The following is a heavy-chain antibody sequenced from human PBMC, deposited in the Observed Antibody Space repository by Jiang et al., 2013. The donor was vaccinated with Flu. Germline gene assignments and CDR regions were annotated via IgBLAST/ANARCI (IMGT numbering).Heavy chain of an antibody. J-gene: IGHJ3*01. D-gene: IGHD4-17*01. CDR2: IYYTGRT. CDR3: ARDQSDYGADGAFDV. V-gene: IGHV4-59*01. CDR1: GGSMSSYY. Sequence: GSGLVKPSETLSLTCTVSGGSMSSYYWTWIRQPPGKGLEWLGYIYYTGRTHYNPSLKSRVTISIDTSKSQFSLTLSSVTAADTAVYYCARDQSDYGADGAFDVWGQGTMVTVSS.